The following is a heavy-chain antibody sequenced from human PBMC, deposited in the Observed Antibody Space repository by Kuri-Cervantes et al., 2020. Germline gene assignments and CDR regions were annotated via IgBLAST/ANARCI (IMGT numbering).Heavy chain of an antibody. CDR2: IGGGRT. Sequence: GGSLTLSCAVSGFTFSTSAMSWVRQAPGKGLEGLEWVSAIGGGRTYYADSVKGRFTISRDNSKNTLYLQMNSLRAEDTAVYYCARASGSYYNTNSYYFDYWGQGTLVTVSS. V-gene: IGHV3-23*01. D-gene: IGHD3-10*01. J-gene: IGHJ4*02. CDR1: GFTFSTSA. CDR3: ARASGSYYNTNSYYFDY.